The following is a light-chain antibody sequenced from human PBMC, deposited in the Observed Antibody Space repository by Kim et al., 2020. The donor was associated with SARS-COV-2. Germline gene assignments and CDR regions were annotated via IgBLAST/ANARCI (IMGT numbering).Light chain of an antibody. Sequence: GQPTTLAGPGSGGDVVGYSHVSCHQQYPVNAPKIMIYDVTKRPSGVSNRFSGSKSGNTASLTISGLQAEDEADYYCSSYTSTNTLVFGGGTQLTVL. J-gene: IGLJ2*01. V-gene: IGLV2-14*04. CDR2: DVT. CDR3: SSYTSTNTLV. CDR1: GGDVVGYSH.